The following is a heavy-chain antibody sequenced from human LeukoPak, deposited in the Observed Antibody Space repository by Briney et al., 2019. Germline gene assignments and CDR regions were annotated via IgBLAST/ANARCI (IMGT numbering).Heavy chain of an antibody. CDR1: GGSFSGYY. V-gene: IGHV4-34*01. CDR2: INHLGTT. D-gene: IGHD3-22*01. CDR3: ARDRDSSKAHDY. Sequence: PSETLSLTCAVYGGSFSGYYWSWIRQPPGKGLEWIGEINHLGTTNHNPSLKSRVTISVDTSKNQFSLKLSSVTAADTAVYYCARDRDSSKAHDYWGQGTLVTVSS. J-gene: IGHJ4*02.